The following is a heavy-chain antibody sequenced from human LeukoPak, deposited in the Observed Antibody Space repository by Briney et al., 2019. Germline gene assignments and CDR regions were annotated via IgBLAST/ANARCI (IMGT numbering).Heavy chain of an antibody. D-gene: IGHD3-10*01. CDR1: GDPFSGQY. Sequence: SETLSLTCAVYGDPFSGQYWSWIRQPPGKGLEWIGEINHSGSTNYNPSLKSRVTLSLDTSKNQFSLRLSSATAADTAVYYCARDDGSTMTKNINLYVHWGEGTLVTVSS. J-gene: IGHJ4*02. CDR3: ARDDGSTMTKNINLYVH. V-gene: IGHV4-34*01. CDR2: INHSGST.